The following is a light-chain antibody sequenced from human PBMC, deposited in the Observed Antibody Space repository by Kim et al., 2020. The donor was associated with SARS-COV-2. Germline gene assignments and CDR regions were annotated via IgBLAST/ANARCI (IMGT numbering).Light chain of an antibody. CDR2: YDS. V-gene: IGLV3-21*04. Sequence: VAPGKTARITCGGNNIGSKSVHWYQQKPGQAPVLVIYYDSDRPSGIPERFSGSNSGNTATLTISRVEAGDEADYYCQVWDSSSVVFGTGTKVTVL. J-gene: IGLJ1*01. CDR1: NIGSKS. CDR3: QVWDSSSVV.